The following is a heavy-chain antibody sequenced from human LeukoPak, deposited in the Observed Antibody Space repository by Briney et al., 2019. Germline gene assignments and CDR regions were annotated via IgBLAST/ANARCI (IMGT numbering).Heavy chain of an antibody. D-gene: IGHD3-10*01. CDR3: AKEYDSRGYGANFDN. CDR1: GFTFSNYD. V-gene: IGHV3-30*18. Sequence: PGGSLRLSCVASGFTFSNYDMYWVRQAPGKGLEWVAVISSSGAIQYYLESVKGRFTISRDNSGNTLYLQMNSLRPEDTAVYYCAKEYDSRGYGANFDNWGQGTLVTVSS. J-gene: IGHJ4*02. CDR2: ISSSGAIQ.